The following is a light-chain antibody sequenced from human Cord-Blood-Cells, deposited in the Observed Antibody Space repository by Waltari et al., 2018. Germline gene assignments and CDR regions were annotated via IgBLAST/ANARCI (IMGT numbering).Light chain of an antibody. J-gene: IGLJ2*01. CDR3: CSYAGSYTYVV. CDR2: DVS. Sequence: QSALTRPSSVSGSPGQSVTISCTGTSSDVGGSNYFYWYQQHPGKAPKLMIHDVSKRPSGVPDRFSGSKSGNTASLTSSWLQAEDEADYYCCSYAGSYTYVVFGGGTKLTVL. CDR1: SSDVGGSNY. V-gene: IGLV2-11*01.